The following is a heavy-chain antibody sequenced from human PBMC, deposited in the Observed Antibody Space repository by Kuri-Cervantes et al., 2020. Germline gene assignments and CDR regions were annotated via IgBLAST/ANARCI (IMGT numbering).Heavy chain of an antibody. CDR3: AKDLYRDDFLGVFDY. D-gene: IGHD3-3*01. CDR2: ISGSGGST. J-gene: IGHJ4*02. CDR1: GFTVSSNY. Sequence: LSLTCAASGFTVSSNYMSWVRQAPGKGLEWVSTISGSGGSTYYADSVKGRFTISRDNSKNTLYLQMNSLRAEDTAVYYCAKDLYRDDFLGVFDYWGQGTLVTVSS. V-gene: IGHV3-23*01.